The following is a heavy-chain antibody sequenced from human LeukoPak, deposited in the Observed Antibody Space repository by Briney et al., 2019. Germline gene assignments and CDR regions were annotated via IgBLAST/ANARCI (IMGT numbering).Heavy chain of an antibody. CDR3: ARALVRATMVWYFDL. CDR1: GGSFSGYY. Sequence: SETLSLTCAVSGGSFSGYYWSWIRQPPGRGLEWIGEISHSGSTNYSPSLKSRVTISVDTSKNQFSLNLSSVTAADTAVYYCARALVRATMVWYFDLWGRGTLVTVSS. CDR2: ISHSGST. D-gene: IGHD5-12*01. V-gene: IGHV4-34*01. J-gene: IGHJ2*01.